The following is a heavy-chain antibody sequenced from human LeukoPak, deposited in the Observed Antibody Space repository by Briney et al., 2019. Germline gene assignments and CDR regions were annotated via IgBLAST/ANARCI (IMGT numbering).Heavy chain of an antibody. V-gene: IGHV4-31*03. Sequence: SQTLPLTCTVSGGSISSGGYYWSWIRQHPGKGLEWIGYIYYSGSTYYNPSLKSRVTISVDTSKNQFSLKLSSVTAADTAVYYCASTVPYYYDSSALGEYWGQGTLVTVSS. CDR3: ASTVPYYYDSSALGEY. J-gene: IGHJ4*02. CDR1: GGSISSGGYY. CDR2: IYYSGST. D-gene: IGHD3-22*01.